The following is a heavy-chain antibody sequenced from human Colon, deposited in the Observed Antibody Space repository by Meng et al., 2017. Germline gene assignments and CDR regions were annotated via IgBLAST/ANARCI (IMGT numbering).Heavy chain of an antibody. CDR3: ARESADGGSFDL. J-gene: IGHJ4*02. CDR1: GYTLY. V-gene: IGHV1-2*06. Sequence: QVQLVQPGAEVKKPGASVTVSCKASGYTLYIHWVRLRPGEGLEWMGRINPRNGDTKSAQSFQGRVTMTRDTSTTTFSMDLRSLTTDDSAIYFCARESADGGSFDLWGQGTLVTVSS. D-gene: IGHD2-15*01. CDR2: INPRNGDT.